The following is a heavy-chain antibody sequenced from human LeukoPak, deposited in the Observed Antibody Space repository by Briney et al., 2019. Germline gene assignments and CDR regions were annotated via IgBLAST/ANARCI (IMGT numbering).Heavy chain of an antibody. J-gene: IGHJ4*02. D-gene: IGHD5-12*01. V-gene: IGHV4-39*01. CDR3: ALSGYSGYDYRLDY. CDR2: IYYSGST. CDR1: GGSISSSSYY. Sequence: SETLSLTCTVSGGSISSSSYYWGWIRQPPGKGLEWIGSIYYSGSTYYNPSLKSRVTISVDTSKNQFSLKLSSVTAADTAVYYCALSGYSGYDYRLDYWGQGTLVTASS.